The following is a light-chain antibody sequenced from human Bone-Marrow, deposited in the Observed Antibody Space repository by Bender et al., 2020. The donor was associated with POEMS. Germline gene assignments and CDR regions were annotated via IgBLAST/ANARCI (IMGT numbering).Light chain of an antibody. Sequence: QSVLTQPPSASGTPGQRVTISCSGRNSNVGGNNVYWFQQFPGTAPKLLIFRNNQRPSGVPDRFSGSKSDTSASLAISGLRSDDEADYYCAAWDDNFSAVVVGGGTKLTVL. J-gene: IGLJ2*01. CDR1: NSNVGGNN. CDR2: RNN. V-gene: IGLV1-47*01. CDR3: AAWDDNFSAVV.